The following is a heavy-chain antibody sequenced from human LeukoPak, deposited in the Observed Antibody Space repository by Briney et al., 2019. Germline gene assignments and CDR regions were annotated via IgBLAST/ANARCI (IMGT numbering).Heavy chain of an antibody. J-gene: IGHJ4*02. Sequence: GASVKVSCKASGYTFTSYYTHWVRQAPGQGLEWMGIISPSGGSTSYAQKFQGRVTMTRDTSTSTVYMELSSLRSEDTAVYYCARGHSAYGFDHWGQGTLVTVSS. D-gene: IGHD4-17*01. CDR1: GYTFTSYY. CDR3: ARGHSAYGFDH. V-gene: IGHV1-46*01. CDR2: ISPSGGST.